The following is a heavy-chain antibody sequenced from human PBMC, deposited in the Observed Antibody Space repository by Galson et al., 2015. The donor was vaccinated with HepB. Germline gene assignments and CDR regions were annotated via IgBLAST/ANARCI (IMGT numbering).Heavy chain of an antibody. CDR2: IGWNSGTI. CDR1: GFTFDDYA. Sequence: SLRLSCAASGFTFDDYAMHWVRQAPGKGLEWVSGIGWNSGTIGYADSVKGRFTISRDNAKNSLYLQMSSLRAEDTALYYCAKDIQGGDSFWYFDLWGRGTLVTVSS. V-gene: IGHV3-9*01. CDR3: AKDIQGGDSFWYFDL. J-gene: IGHJ2*01. D-gene: IGHD2-21*02.